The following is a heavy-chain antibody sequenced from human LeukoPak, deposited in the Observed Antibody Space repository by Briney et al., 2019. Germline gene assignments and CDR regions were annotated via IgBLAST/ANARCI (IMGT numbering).Heavy chain of an antibody. Sequence: GGSLRLSCVASGFDFSRHDTNWVRQAPGKGLEWVSYIRGSGSVIYYADSVRGRFTISRDNARNSLHLQMNSLRAEDTAVYYCAIPPLSGTGSSRPLAEMDVWGQGTTVTVSS. D-gene: IGHD3-10*01. V-gene: IGHV3-48*04. CDR3: AIPPLSGTGSSRPLAEMDV. J-gene: IGHJ6*02. CDR1: GFDFSRHD. CDR2: IRGSGSVI.